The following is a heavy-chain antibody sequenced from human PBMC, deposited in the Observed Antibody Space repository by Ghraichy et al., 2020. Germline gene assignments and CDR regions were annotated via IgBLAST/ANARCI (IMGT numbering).Heavy chain of an antibody. Sequence: SETLSLTCAVYGGSFNGYYWSWIRQPPGKGLEWIGEINNTRSTNYNPSLKSRVTMSVDTSKNQFSLKLTSVTAADTAVYYCARPPLCTSTSCYRAFHIWGQGTMVTVSS. D-gene: IGHD2-2*02. J-gene: IGHJ3*02. V-gene: IGHV4-34*01. CDR1: GGSFNGYY. CDR2: INNTRST. CDR3: ARPPLCTSTSCYRAFHI.